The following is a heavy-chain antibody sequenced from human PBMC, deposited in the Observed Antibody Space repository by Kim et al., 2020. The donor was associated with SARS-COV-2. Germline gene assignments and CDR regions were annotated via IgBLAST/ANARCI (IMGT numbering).Heavy chain of an antibody. Sequence: GGSLRLSCAASGFTVSSNYMSWVRQAPGKGLEWVSVIYSGGSTYYADSVKGRFTISRDNSKNTLYLQMNSLRAEDTAVYYCSRASGYRSGWYLLGWFDPWGQGTLVTVSS. D-gene: IGHD6-19*01. V-gene: IGHV3-53*01. CDR2: IYSGGST. CDR1: GFTVSSNY. J-gene: IGHJ5*02. CDR3: SRASGYRSGWYLLGWFDP.